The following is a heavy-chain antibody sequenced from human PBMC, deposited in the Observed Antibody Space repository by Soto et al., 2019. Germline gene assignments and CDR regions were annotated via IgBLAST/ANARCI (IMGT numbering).Heavy chain of an antibody. J-gene: IGHJ4*02. CDR3: ARLVGDEGDRYNFLAF. Sequence: SETLSLTCTVSGGSISSESYFWSWIRQPPGKGLEWIGYIHYNGDTNSNPSLKSRVTISVDSSKNQFSLKLNSVTAADTAVYYCARLVGDEGDRYNFLAFWGQGTLVTVSS. CDR2: IHYNGDT. CDR1: GGSISSESYF. V-gene: IGHV4-61*01. D-gene: IGHD2-8*02.